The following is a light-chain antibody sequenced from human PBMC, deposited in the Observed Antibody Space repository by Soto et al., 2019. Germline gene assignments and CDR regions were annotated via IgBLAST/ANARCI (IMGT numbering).Light chain of an antibody. Sequence: SPSTLAAPVGGAGPIVCSTTTTSGSWFASYQQKPGKAPTLLIYKASTLKAGVTSRFSGSGSGTEFSLAISSLQPDDFATYYCQQYNSYSSVTFGEGTKVDIK. CDR1: TTSGSW. V-gene: IGKV1-5*03. J-gene: IGKJ4*02. CDR3: QQYNSYSSVT. CDR2: KAS.